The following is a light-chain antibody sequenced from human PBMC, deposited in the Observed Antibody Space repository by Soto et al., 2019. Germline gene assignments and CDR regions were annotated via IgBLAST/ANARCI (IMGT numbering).Light chain of an antibody. V-gene: IGKV1-39*01. J-gene: IGKJ1*01. Sequence: DIQMTQSPSSLSASVGDRVTIACRASQGISSFLNWYQQRPGKAPKLLISSASRLQSGVTSRFSGSGTGIDFTLTISSLQPEDFATYYCQQSYSAPPTFGQGTKVEV. CDR2: SAS. CDR1: QGISSF. CDR3: QQSYSAPPT.